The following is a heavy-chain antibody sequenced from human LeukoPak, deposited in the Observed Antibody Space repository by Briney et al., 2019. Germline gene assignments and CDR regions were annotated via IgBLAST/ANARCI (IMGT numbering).Heavy chain of an antibody. CDR3: ARGKWELLYCFDY. V-gene: IGHV3-33*01. CDR1: GFTFSSYG. J-gene: IGHJ4*02. Sequence: GRSLRLSCAASGFTFSSYGMHWVRQAPGKGLEWVAVIWYDGSKYYADSVKGRFTISRDNSKYTLYLQMNSLRAEDTAVYYCARGKWELLYCFDYWGQGTLVTVSS. D-gene: IGHD1-26*01. CDR2: IWYDGSK.